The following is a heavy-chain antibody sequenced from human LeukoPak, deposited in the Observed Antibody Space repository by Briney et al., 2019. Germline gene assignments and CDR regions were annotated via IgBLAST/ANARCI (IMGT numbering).Heavy chain of an antibody. CDR2: ISGSGGST. D-gene: IGHD3-10*02. Sequence: GSLRLSCAASGFTFSSYGMSWVRQAPGKGLEWVSAISGSGGSTYYADSVKGRFTISRDNAKNSLYLQMNSLRAEDTAVYYCAELGITMIGGVWGKGTTVTISS. CDR1: GFTFSSYG. V-gene: IGHV3-23*01. CDR3: AELGITMIGGV. J-gene: IGHJ6*04.